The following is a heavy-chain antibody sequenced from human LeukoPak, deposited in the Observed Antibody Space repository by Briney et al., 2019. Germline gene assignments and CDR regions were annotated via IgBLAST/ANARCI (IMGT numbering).Heavy chain of an antibody. V-gene: IGHV1-69*04. CDR2: IIPILGIA. D-gene: IGHD3-22*01. CDR1: GGTFSSYA. J-gene: IGHJ1*01. Sequence: SVKVSCKASGGTFSSYAISWVRQAPGQGLEWMGRIIPILGIANYAQKFQGRVTITADKSTSTAYMELSSLRSEDTAVYYCATYSSLNRREFQYWGQGTLLTVSS. CDR3: ATYSSLNRREFQY.